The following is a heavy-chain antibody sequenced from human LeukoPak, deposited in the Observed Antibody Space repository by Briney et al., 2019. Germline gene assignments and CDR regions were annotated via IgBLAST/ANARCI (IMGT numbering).Heavy chain of an antibody. CDR3: ARGYYHSGGPRLDS. CDR1: GYTFTACY. D-gene: IGHD3-22*01. V-gene: IGHV1-2*02. CDR2: INPNSGET. Sequence: ASVKVSCKASGYTFTACYIHWVRQAPGQGLEWMGWINPNSGETKYSQEVQGRVNMNRHTSISTTYMELSGLTSDDTAVYYCARGYYHSGGPRLDSWGQGTLVTVSS. J-gene: IGHJ4*02.